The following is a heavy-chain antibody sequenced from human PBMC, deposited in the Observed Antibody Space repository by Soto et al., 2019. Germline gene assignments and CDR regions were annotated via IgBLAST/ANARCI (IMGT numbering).Heavy chain of an antibody. CDR2: ISTYNGNT. J-gene: IGHJ4*02. CDR1: GYSFTTSG. Sequence: QAQLVQSGAEVKEPGASVKVSCKASGYSFTTSGITWVRKAPGQGLEWMGWISTYNGNTHYAQKIKDRVNLTTDTSTSKAYMKMRILRADDTAVYYCARRRYGEYDYWGQGTLVTVSS. CDR3: ARRRYGEYDY. V-gene: IGHV1-18*01. D-gene: IGHD4-17*01.